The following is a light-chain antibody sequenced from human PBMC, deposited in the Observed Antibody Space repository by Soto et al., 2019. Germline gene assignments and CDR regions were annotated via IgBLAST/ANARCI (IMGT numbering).Light chain of an antibody. J-gene: IGLJ1*01. CDR1: SSDVGGYDY. V-gene: IGLV2-14*01. CDR2: EVS. Sequence: QSALTQPASVSGSPGQSITISCTGTSSDVGGYDYVSWYQQHPGKAPKLLIYEVSDRPSGVSTRFSGSKSGSTASLTISGLQTEDEADYYCTSYTTIGTLDLFGTGTKVTVL. CDR3: TSYTTIGTLDL.